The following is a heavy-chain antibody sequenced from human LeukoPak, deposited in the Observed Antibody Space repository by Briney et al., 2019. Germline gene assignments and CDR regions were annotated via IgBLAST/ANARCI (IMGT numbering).Heavy chain of an antibody. D-gene: IGHD5-24*01. CDR1: GYSISSDYY. CDR3: ARDFEMGWFDP. V-gene: IGHV4-38-2*02. CDR2: IYHSGNT. Sequence: SETLSLTCTVSGYSISSDYYWGWIRQPPGKGLEWIGSIYHSGNTNYSPSLKSRVTISVDTSKNQFSLKLSSVTAADTAVYYCARDFEMGWFDPWGQGTLVTVSS. J-gene: IGHJ5*02.